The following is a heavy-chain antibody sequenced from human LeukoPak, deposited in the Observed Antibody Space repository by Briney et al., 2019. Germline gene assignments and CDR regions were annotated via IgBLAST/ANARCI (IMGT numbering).Heavy chain of an antibody. Sequence: GGSLRLSCAASGFTFSTYGMSWVRQAPGTGLEWVSSISGSGYTIDYADSVKGRFTISRDNSKNTLYLQLNSLRAEDTALYFCAKDRCGAFCGGDWGQGTLVTVSS. CDR1: GFTFSTYG. J-gene: IGHJ4*02. D-gene: IGHD2-21*01. CDR2: ISGSGYTI. V-gene: IGHV3-23*01. CDR3: AKDRCGAFCGGD.